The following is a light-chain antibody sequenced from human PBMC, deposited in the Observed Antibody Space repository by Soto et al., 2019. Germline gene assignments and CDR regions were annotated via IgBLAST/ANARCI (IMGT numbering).Light chain of an antibody. CDR3: CSYAGSSTPGV. CDR2: EVS. Sequence: QSALTQPASVSGSPGQPSTISCTGNSSDVGSYNLVSWYQQHPGKAPKLMIYEVSKRPSGVSNRFSGSKSGNTASLTISGLQAEDEADYYCCSYAGSSTPGVFGGGTKLTVL. V-gene: IGLV2-23*02. CDR1: SSDVGSYNL. J-gene: IGLJ3*02.